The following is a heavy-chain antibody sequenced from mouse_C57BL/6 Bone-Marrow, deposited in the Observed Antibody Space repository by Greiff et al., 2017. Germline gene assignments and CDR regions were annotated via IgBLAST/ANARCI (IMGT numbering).Heavy chain of an antibody. CDR3: ASSPITTVVFWDFDV. D-gene: IGHD1-1*01. J-gene: IGHJ1*03. CDR2: IDPSDSYT. V-gene: IGHV1-59*01. CDR1: GYTFTSYW. Sequence: QVQLQQPGAELVRPGTSVKLSCKASGYTFTSYWMHWVKQRPGQGLEWIGVIDPSDSYTNYNQKFKGKATLTVDTSSSTAYMQLSSLTSEDSAVYYCASSPITTVVFWDFDVWGTGTTVTVSS.